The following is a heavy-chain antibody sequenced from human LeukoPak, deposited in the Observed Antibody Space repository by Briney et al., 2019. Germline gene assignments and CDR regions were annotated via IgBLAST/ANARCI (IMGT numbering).Heavy chain of an antibody. J-gene: IGHJ6*03. CDR1: GYTFTIYG. CDR3: ARGEPAANLGYYYMDV. CDR2: IIPIFGTA. D-gene: IGHD2-2*01. Sequence: SVTVSFKASGYTFTIYGISWVRQAPGQGLEWMGGIIPIFGTANYAQKFQGRVTITTDEFTSTAYMELSSLRSEDTAVYYCARGEPAANLGYYYMDVWGKGTTVTVSS. V-gene: IGHV1-69*05.